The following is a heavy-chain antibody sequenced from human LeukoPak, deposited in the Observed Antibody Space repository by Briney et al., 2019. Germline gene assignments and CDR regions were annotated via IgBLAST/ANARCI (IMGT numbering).Heavy chain of an antibody. CDR1: GYTFTSYG. Sequence: GASVKVSCKASGYTFTSYGISWVRQAPGQGLEWMGWISAYNGNTNYAQKLKGRVTMTTDTSTSTAYMELRSLRSDDTAVYYCARFWTYCSSTSCYYYFDYWGQGTLVTVSS. V-gene: IGHV1-18*01. CDR2: ISAYNGNT. CDR3: ARFWTYCSSTSCYYYFDY. D-gene: IGHD2-2*01. J-gene: IGHJ4*02.